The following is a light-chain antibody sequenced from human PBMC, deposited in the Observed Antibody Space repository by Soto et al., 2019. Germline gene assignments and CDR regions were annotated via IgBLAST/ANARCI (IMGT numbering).Light chain of an antibody. V-gene: IGLV2-14*01. Sequence: QSALTQPASVSGSPGQSITISCTGTSSDVGGYNYVSWYQQLPGKAPKLMIYEVNRRPSGVSDRFSGSKSGNTASLTISGLQAEDEGDFFCCSYAGNGAWVFGGGTKVTVL. CDR2: EVN. CDR3: CSYAGNGAWV. J-gene: IGLJ3*02. CDR1: SSDVGGYNY.